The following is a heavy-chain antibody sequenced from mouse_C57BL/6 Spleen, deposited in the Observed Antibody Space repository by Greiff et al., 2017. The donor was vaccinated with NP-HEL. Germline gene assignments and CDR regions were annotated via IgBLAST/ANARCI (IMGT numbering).Heavy chain of an antibody. V-gene: IGHV5-9-1*02. J-gene: IGHJ3*01. Sequence: EVQLVESGEGLVKPGGSLKLSCAASGFTFSSYAMSWVRQTPEKRLEWVAYISSGGDYIYYADTVKGRFTISRDNARNTLYLQMSSLKSEDTAMYYCTRDGYYGSSFAYWGQGTLVTVSA. CDR3: TRDGYYGSSFAY. CDR1: GFTFSSYA. CDR2: ISSGGDYI. D-gene: IGHD1-1*01.